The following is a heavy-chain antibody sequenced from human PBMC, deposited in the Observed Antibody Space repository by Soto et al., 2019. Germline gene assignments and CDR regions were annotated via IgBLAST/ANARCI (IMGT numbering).Heavy chain of an antibody. CDR3: AKGGSGSYSNAFDI. CDR1: GGSVSSGSYY. CDR2: IYYSGST. D-gene: IGHD3-10*01. V-gene: IGHV4-39*01. Sequence: SETLSLTCTVSGGSVSSGSYYWGWIRQPPGKGLEWIGSIYYSGSTYYNPSLKSRVTISVDTSKNQFSLKLSSVTAADTAVYYCAKGGSGSYSNAFDIWGQGTMVTVSS. J-gene: IGHJ3*02.